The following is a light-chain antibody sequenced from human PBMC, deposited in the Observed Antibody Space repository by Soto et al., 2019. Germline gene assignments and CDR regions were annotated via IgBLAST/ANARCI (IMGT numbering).Light chain of an antibody. Sequence: EIVLTQSPGTLSLSPGERATLSCRASQSVSSSYLAWYQQKPGQAPRLLIYGASSRATGIPDRFIGSGSGADYTHTISRLEPEDFEVYYFQQYGSSPITFGGGTKVEIK. V-gene: IGKV3-20*01. CDR3: QQYGSSPIT. J-gene: IGKJ4*01. CDR1: QSVSSSY. CDR2: GAS.